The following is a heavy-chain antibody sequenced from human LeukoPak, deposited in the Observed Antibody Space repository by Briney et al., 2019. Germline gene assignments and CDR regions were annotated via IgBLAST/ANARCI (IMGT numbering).Heavy chain of an antibody. J-gene: IGHJ4*02. CDR3: VRSLDY. Sequence: GGSLRLSCAASGFPFSTYAMNWVRQAPGKGLEWVSVITGSGGFTQYADSVKGRFAISRDNSKNTVYLQMNSLRVEDTALYYCVRSLDYWGQGTLVTVSS. CDR1: GFPFSTYA. CDR2: ITGSGGFT. V-gene: IGHV3-23*01.